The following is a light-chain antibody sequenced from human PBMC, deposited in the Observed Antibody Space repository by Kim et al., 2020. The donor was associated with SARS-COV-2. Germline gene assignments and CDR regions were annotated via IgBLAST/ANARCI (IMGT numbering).Light chain of an antibody. CDR2: QDS. V-gene: IGLV3-1*01. J-gene: IGLJ2*01. CDR3: QGWGSSTAGV. CDR1: KLGDKY. Sequence: SYELTQPPSVSVSPGQTASITCSGDKLGDKYACWYQQKPGQSPVLVIYQDSKRPSGIPERFSGSNSGNTATLTISGTQAMDEADYYCQGWGSSTAGVFGGGTQLTVL.